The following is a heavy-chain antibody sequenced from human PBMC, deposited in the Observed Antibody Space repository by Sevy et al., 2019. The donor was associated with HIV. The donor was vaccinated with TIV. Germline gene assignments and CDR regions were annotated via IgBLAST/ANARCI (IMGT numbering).Heavy chain of an antibody. J-gene: IGHJ6*02. CDR3: ARGGGYSYGYYYYYYGMDV. Sequence: SETLSLTCAVYGGSFSGYYWSWIRQPPGKGLEWIGEINHSGSTNYNPSLKSRVTISVDTSKNQFSLKLGSVTAADTAVYYCARGGGYSYGYYYYYYGMDVWGQGTTVTVSS. D-gene: IGHD5-18*01. CDR1: GGSFSGYY. V-gene: IGHV4-34*01. CDR2: INHSGST.